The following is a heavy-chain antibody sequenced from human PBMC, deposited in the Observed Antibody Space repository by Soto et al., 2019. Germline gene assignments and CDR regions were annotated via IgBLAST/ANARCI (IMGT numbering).Heavy chain of an antibody. V-gene: IGHV4-34*01. CDR1: GGSFSGYY. D-gene: IGHD6-13*01. CDR3: ATEQYSSSWYRKYYFDY. Sequence: SETLSLTCAVYGGSFSGYYWSWIRQPPGKGLEWIGEINHSGSTNYNPSLKSRVTISVDTSKNQFSLKLSSVTAADTAVYYCATEQYSSSWYRKYYFDYWGQGTLVTVSS. J-gene: IGHJ4*02. CDR2: INHSGST.